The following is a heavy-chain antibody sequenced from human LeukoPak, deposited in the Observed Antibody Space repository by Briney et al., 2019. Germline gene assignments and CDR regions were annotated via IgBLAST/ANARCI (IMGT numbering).Heavy chain of an antibody. J-gene: IGHJ6*04. Sequence: GGSLRLSCAASGFIFSDYYMSWTRQAPGKGLEWVSYISSSGSTIYYADSVKGRFTISRDNAKNSLYLQMNSLGAEDTAVYYCARDFGITMIVVATDVWGKGTTVTVSS. D-gene: IGHD3-22*01. CDR2: ISSSGSTI. V-gene: IGHV3-11*01. CDR1: GFIFSDYY. CDR3: ARDFGITMIVVATDV.